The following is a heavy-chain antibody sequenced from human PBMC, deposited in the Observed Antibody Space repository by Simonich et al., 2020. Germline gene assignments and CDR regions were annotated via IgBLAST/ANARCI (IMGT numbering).Heavy chain of an antibody. D-gene: IGHD2-15*01. CDR1: GYTFTSYG. CDR3: ARASRGTWWYYYFDY. CDR2: IRAYNVNT. Sequence: QVQLVQSGAEVKKPGASVKVSCKASGYTFTSYGISWVRQAPGQGLEWMGGIRAYNVNTNDAQKLQGRVTMTTDTSTSTAYMELRSLRSDDTAVYYCARASRGTWWYYYFDYWGQGTLVTVSS. J-gene: IGHJ4*02. V-gene: IGHV1-18*01.